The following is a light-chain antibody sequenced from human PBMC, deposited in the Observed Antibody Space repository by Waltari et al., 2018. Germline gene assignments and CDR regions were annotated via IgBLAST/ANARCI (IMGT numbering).Light chain of an antibody. CDR3: QQTYSTPWT. CDR1: QSISKY. CDR2: AAS. Sequence: DILMTQSPSSLSASVGDRVTITCRASQSISKYLNWYQQKPGKVPKLLIYAASSLQSGVPSGFSGSGSGTDFTLTISSLHPEDFATYYCQQTYSTPWTFGQGTKVEIK. J-gene: IGKJ1*01. V-gene: IGKV1-39*01.